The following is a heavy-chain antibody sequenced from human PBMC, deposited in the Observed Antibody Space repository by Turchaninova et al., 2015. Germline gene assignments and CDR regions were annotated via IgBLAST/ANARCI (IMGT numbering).Heavy chain of an antibody. CDR1: GFSFCTSW. D-gene: IGHD5-18*01. V-gene: IGHV3-7*01. CDR3: ARDPDTAALDI. CDR2: INIDGNNN. Sequence: EGQLVESGGGLVQPGGSLRLSCAASGFSFCTSWMSWVREAAGEGLRWLANINIDGNNNYSVDSGGGRFTSSRDNARNSLYLQMNSLRDEDTAIYYCARDPDTAALDIWGQGTMVTVSS. J-gene: IGHJ3*02.